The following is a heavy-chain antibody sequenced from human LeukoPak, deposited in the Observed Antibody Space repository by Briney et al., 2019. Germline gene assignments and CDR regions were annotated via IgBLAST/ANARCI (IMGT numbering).Heavy chain of an antibody. J-gene: IGHJ4*02. CDR2: INPKSGGK. Sequence: GASVKVSCKASGYTFTDYYMHWVRQAPGQGLEWMGRINPKSGGKSFAQKFQGRVTMTRDTSISTAYMELSRLRSDDTAVYYCARLLGDFEYWGQGTLVTVSS. CDR1: GYTFTDYY. D-gene: IGHD3-16*01. V-gene: IGHV1-2*06. CDR3: ARLLGDFEY.